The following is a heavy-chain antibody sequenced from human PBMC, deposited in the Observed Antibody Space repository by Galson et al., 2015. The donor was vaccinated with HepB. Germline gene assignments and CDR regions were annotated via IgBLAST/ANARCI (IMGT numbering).Heavy chain of an antibody. CDR2: IITMFETA. J-gene: IGHJ6*02. V-gene: IGHV1-69*13. Sequence: SVKVSCKASGGTFRDYSISWVRQAPGQGLEWMGGIITMFETAHYAQKFQGRVTITADESTSTAYMELSRLRSEDTAVYYCAREDIEIVVVPAAGGGMDVWGQGTTVTVSS. CDR1: GGTFRDYS. CDR3: AREDIEIVVVPAAGGGMDV. D-gene: IGHD2-2*01.